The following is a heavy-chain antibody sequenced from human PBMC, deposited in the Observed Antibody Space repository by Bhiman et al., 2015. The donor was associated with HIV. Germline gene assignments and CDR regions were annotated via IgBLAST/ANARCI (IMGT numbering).Heavy chain of an antibody. D-gene: IGHD2/OR15-2a*01. J-gene: IGHJ3*01. Sequence: EVQLVESGGGLVHPGGSLRLSCAASGLSLRSYAINWIRQAPGKGLQWVSVISSGGGSTYYADSVRGRFITSRDNSKQMVYMQMNSLRVDDTAVYYCAKGEYIDSFDVWGQGTMVTVSS. V-gene: IGHV3-23*04. CDR2: ISSGGGST. CDR1: GLSLRSYA. CDR3: AKGEYIDSFDV.